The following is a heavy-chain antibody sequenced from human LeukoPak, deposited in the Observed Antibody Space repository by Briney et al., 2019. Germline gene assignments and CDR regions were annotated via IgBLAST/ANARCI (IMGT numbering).Heavy chain of an antibody. CDR2: IWYDGSNK. Sequence: GRCRRLACAAAGFTFSRDGMRWVRQAPGKGRGWVAVIWYDGSNKYYADSVKGRFTISRDNSTNTLYLQMNSLRAEDTAVYYCARGGTAARPRYYYYMDVWGKGTTVTVSS. J-gene: IGHJ6*03. V-gene: IGHV3-33*01. CDR1: GFTFSRDG. D-gene: IGHD6-6*01. CDR3: ARGGTAARPRYYYYMDV.